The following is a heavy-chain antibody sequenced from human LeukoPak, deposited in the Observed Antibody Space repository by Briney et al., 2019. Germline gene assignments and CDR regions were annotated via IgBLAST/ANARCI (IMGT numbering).Heavy chain of an antibody. CDR1: GYSISSGYY. J-gene: IGHJ4*02. V-gene: IGHV4-38-2*02. CDR2: IYHSGST. CDR3: AREASHQGYYDFWSGYYNDY. Sequence: SETLSLTCTVSGYSISSGYYWGWIRQPPGKGLEWIGSIYHSGSTYYNPSLKSRVTISVDTSKNQFSLKLSSVTAADTAVYYCAREASHQGYYDFWSGYYNDYWGQGTLVTASS. D-gene: IGHD3-3*01.